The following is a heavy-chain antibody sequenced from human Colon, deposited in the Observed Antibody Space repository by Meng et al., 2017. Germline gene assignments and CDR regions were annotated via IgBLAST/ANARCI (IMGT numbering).Heavy chain of an antibody. D-gene: IGHD1-26*01. CDR3: ARGRGSYSSIDF. Sequence: SVTRVVVPSETLPLTCALSGGYDSSPSYYWRWIRQTPGKGLEWIGYVYYTGSANYNPSLKSRVTISVDTSKTHFSLNLTSVTAADTAVYYCARGRGSYSSIDFWGQGTLVTVSS. J-gene: IGHJ4*02. CDR2: VYYTGSA. V-gene: IGHV4-61*03. CDR1: GGYDSSPSYY.